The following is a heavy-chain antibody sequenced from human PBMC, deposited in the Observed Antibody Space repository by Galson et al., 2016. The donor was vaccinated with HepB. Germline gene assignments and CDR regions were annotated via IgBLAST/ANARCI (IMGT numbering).Heavy chain of an antibody. J-gene: IGHJ5*01. CDR1: GFPFSSYW. Sequence: SLRLSCAASGFPFSSYWMHWVRQDTGKGLMWVARINGGGTSTTYADSVRGRFTISRDNAKNTLYLQLKSLRPEDTAVYYCARDRDRHYLLNWYDSWGQGTLVTVS. V-gene: IGHV3-74*03. D-gene: IGHD3-10*01. CDR2: INGGGTST. CDR3: ARDRDRHYLLNWYDS.